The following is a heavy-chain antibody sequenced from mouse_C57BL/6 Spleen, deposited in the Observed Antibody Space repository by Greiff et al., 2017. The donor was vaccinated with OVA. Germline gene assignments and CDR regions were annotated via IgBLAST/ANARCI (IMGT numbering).Heavy chain of an antibody. CDR2: INPNNGGT. J-gene: IGHJ3*01. V-gene: IGHV1-18*01. Sequence: EVQRVESGPELVKPGASVKIPCKASGYTFTDYNMDWVKQSHGKSLEWIGDINPNNGGTIYNQKFKGKATLTVDKSSSTAYMELRSLTSEDTAVYYCARGWDGFAYWGQGTLVTVSA. D-gene: IGHD4-1*01. CDR1: GYTFTDYN. CDR3: ARGWDGFAY.